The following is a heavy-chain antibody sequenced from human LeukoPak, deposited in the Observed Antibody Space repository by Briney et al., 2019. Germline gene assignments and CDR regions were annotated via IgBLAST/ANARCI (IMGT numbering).Heavy chain of an antibody. J-gene: IGHJ5*02. CDR2: IISSSNFM. CDR1: RFTFSYYS. D-gene: IGHD3-10*01. Sequence: PGGSLRLSCAASRFTFSYYSMNWVRQAPGKGLEWVSSIISSSNFMSYADSVKGRFTISRDNAKNSLYLQMNSLRAEDTAVYFCATRYYSNSPFGPWDQGTLVTVSS. V-gene: IGHV3-21*01. CDR3: ATRYYSNSPFGP.